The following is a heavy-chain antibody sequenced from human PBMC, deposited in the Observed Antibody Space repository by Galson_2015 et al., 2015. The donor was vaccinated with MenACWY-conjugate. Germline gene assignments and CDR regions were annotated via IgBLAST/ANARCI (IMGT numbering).Heavy chain of an antibody. J-gene: IGHJ4*02. CDR2: IKQDGSGK. CDR1: GFTFSNSW. Sequence: SLRLSCATSGFTFSNSWMGWVRQAPGKGLEWVANIKQDGSGKYYVDSVKGRFIISRDNAKNSLFLQMDSLRAEDTALYYCARDLEVGATGEFGYWGQGTLGTVSS. CDR3: ARDLEVGATGEFGY. D-gene: IGHD4/OR15-4a*01. V-gene: IGHV3-7*01.